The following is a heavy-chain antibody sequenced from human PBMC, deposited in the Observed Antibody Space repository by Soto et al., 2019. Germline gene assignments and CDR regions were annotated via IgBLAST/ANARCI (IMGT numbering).Heavy chain of an antibody. CDR1: VYTFTGYY. CDR3: AIIGAYYPYYYYGMDV. V-gene: IGHV1-2*02. CDR2: INPNSGGT. J-gene: IGHJ6*02. Sequence: ASVKVSCKASVYTFTGYYMHWVRQAPGQGLEWMGWINPNSGGTNYAQKFQGRVTMTRDTSISTAYMELSRLRSDDTAVYYCAIIGAYYPYYYYGMDVWGQGTTVTVSS. D-gene: IGHD1-26*01.